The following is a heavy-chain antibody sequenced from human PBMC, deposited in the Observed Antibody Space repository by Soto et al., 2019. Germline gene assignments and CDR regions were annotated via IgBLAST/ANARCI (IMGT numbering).Heavy chain of an antibody. D-gene: IGHD6-19*01. CDR2: VSHDGRNT. J-gene: IGHJ4*02. CDR1: GFTFSSYG. Sequence: GGSLRLSCAASGFTFSSYGMHWVRQAPGKGLEWVAVVSHDGRNTHYADSVKGRFTISRDSSKNTVSLEMTSLRAEDTAVYYCAKGGRQWMVTSDFNYWGQGNLVTVSS. CDR3: AKGGRQWMVTSDFNY. V-gene: IGHV3-30*18.